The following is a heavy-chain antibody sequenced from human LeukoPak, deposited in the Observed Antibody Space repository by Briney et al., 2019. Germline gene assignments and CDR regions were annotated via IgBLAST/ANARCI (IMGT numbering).Heavy chain of an antibody. V-gene: IGHV3-23*01. D-gene: IGHD3-9*01. CDR1: GFTFSSYA. CDR3: AKPPREDYDILTGSPYFDY. J-gene: IGHJ4*02. CDR2: ISGSGGST. Sequence: GGSLKLSCAACGFTFSSYAMCWVRQAPGKGLEWVSAISGSGGSTYYADSVKGRFTISRDNSKNTLYLQMNSLRAEDTAVYYCAKPPREDYDILTGSPYFDYWRQGTLVTVSS.